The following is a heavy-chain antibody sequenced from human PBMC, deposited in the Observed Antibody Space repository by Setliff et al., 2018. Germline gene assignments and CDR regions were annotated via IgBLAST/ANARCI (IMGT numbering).Heavy chain of an antibody. J-gene: IGHJ5*02. CDR3: ARLSTGERFFNWFDP. CDR2: IYPGDSDT. CDR1: GYSFTSYW. D-gene: IGHD4-17*01. V-gene: IGHV5-51*01. Sequence: GESLKISCKGSGYSFTSYWIGWVRQMPGKGLEWMGIIYPGDSDTRYSPSFQGQVTISADKSISTAYLQWSSLKASDTAMYYCARLSTGERFFNWFDPWGQGTLVTVSS.